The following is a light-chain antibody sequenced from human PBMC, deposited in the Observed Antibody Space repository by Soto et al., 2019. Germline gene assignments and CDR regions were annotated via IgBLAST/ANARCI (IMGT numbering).Light chain of an antibody. J-gene: IGKJ1*01. CDR1: QSVSSTN. CDR2: GAS. Sequence: EIVLTQSPGTLSLSPGERATLSCRASQSVSSTNLVWYQQKRGQPPRLLIYGASTRGTGIPDRFRGRGSGTDLTLTISRLEPEDFAVYFCQHYGNSVWTFGQGTKVEIK. V-gene: IGKV3-20*01. CDR3: QHYGNSVWT.